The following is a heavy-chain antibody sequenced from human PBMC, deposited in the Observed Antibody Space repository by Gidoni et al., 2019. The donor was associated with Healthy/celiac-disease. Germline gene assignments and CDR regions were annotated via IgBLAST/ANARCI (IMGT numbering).Heavy chain of an antibody. CDR2: IYYIGST. Sequence: QLQLQESGPGLVKPSETLSLTCTVSGGSISSSRYYWGWIRQPPGKGLEWIGSIYYIGSTYYNPSLKSRVTISVDTSKNQFSLKLSSVTAADTAVYYCATHIVVVPAAIRIGYYYGMVVWGQGTTVTVSS. CDR3: ATHIVVVPAAIRIGYYYGMVV. CDR1: GGSISSSRYY. V-gene: IGHV4-39*01. J-gene: IGHJ6*02. D-gene: IGHD2-2*01.